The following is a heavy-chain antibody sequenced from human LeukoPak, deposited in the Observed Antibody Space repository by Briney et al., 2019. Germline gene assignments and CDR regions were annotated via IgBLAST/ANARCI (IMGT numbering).Heavy chain of an antibody. CDR2: IYHSGST. Sequence: SQTLSLTCAVSGGSISSGGYSWSWIRQPPGKGLEWIGYIYHSGSTYYNPSLKSRVTISVDRSKNQFSLKLSSVTAADTAVYCCARAGYCSSTSCYHGYWYFDLWGRGTLVTVSS. CDR3: ARAGYCSSTSCYHGYWYFDL. CDR1: GGSISSGGYS. V-gene: IGHV4-30-2*01. J-gene: IGHJ2*01. D-gene: IGHD2-2*01.